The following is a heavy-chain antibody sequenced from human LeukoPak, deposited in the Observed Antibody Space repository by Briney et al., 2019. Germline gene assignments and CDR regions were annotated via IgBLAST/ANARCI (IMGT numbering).Heavy chain of an antibody. CDR2: ISGSGGST. D-gene: IGHD3-10*02. CDR3: AELGITMIGGV. CDR1: GLTFSSYG. Sequence: GGSLGLSCAASGLTFSSYGMSWVRQAPGKGLEWVSAISGSGGSTYYADSVKGRFTISRDNSKNTLYLQMNGLRAEDTAVYYCAELGITMIGGVWGKGTTVTISS. J-gene: IGHJ6*04. V-gene: IGHV3-23*01.